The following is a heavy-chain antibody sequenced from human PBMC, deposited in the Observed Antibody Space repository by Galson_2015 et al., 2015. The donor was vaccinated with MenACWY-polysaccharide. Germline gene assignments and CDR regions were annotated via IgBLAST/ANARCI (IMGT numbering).Heavy chain of an antibody. J-gene: IGHJ5*02. CDR2: KTDGGTT. D-gene: IGHD6-13*01. CDR3: TTWYSSSPGWFDP. V-gene: IGHV3-15*01. Sequence: KTDGGTTDYAAPVKGRFTISRDDSKNTLYLQMNSLKTEDTAVYYCTTWYSSSPGWFDPWGQGTLVTVSS.